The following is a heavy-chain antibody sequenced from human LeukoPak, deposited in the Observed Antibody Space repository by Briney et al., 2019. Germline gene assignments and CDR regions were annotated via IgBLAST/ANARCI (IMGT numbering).Heavy chain of an antibody. CDR1: GFTFSSYS. V-gene: IGHV3-21*01. CDR2: ISSSSSYI. D-gene: IGHD3-3*01. CDR3: ARDLETVFGVATMRYFDY. Sequence: GGSLRLSCAASGFTFSSYSMNWVRQAPGKGLEWVLSISSSSSYIYYADSVKGRFTISRDNAKNSLYLQMNSLRAEDTAAYYCARDLETVFGVATMRYFDYWGQGTLVTVSS. J-gene: IGHJ4*02.